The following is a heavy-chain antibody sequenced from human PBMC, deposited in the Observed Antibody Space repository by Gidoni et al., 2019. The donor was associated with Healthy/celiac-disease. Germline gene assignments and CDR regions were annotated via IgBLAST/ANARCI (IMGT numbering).Heavy chain of an antibody. D-gene: IGHD3-9*01. J-gene: IGHJ5*02. CDR3: ARAVIDWLLSGRPRGWFDP. V-gene: IGHV3-66*01. CDR2: IYSGGST. CDR1: GFTVSSND. Sequence: EVQLVESGGGLVQPGGSLRLSCAASGFTVSSNDMSWVRQAPGKGLEWVSVIYSGGSTYYADSVKGRFTISRDNSKNTLYLQMNSLRAEDTAVYYCARAVIDWLLSGRPRGWFDPWGQGTLVTVSS.